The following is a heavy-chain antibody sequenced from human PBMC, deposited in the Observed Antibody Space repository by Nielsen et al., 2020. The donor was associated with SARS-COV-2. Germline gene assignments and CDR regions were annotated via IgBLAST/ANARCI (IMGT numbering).Heavy chain of an antibody. J-gene: IGHJ5*02. Sequence: GGSLRLSCKGSGYSFTSYWISWVRQMPGKGLEWMGRIDPSDSYINYNPSFQGHVTISADKSISTAYLQWSSLKASDTAMYYCARQIAASGTDWFDPWGQGTLVTVSS. D-gene: IGHD6-13*01. CDR3: ARQIAASGTDWFDP. CDR2: IDPSDSYI. V-gene: IGHV5-10-1*01. CDR1: GYSFTSYW.